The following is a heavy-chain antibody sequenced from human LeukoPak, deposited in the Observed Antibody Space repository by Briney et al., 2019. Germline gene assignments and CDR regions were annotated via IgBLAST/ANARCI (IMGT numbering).Heavy chain of an antibody. D-gene: IGHD1-14*01. Sequence: PSETLSLTCTVSGGSVSSGNFYWSWIRQPPGKGLEWIGYIYFSGSINYNPSLKSRVTISLDTSKNQFSLRLSSVTAADTAVYYCARHPARTHYFDYWGQGTLVTVSS. CDR3: ARHPARTHYFDY. CDR1: GGSVSSGNFY. J-gene: IGHJ4*02. V-gene: IGHV4-61*01. CDR2: IYFSGSI.